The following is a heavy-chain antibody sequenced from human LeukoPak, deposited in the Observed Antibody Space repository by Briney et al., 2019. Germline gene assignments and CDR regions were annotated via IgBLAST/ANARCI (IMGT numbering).Heavy chain of an antibody. Sequence: ASVKVSCKASGYTFTSYGISWVRQAPGQGLEWMGWISAYNSNTNYAQKLQGRVTMTTDTSTSTAYMELRSLRSDDTAVYYCARSAVALGHNWFDPWGQGTLVTVSS. J-gene: IGHJ5*02. V-gene: IGHV1-18*01. CDR1: GYTFTSYG. CDR3: ARSAVALGHNWFDP. D-gene: IGHD6-19*01. CDR2: ISAYNSNT.